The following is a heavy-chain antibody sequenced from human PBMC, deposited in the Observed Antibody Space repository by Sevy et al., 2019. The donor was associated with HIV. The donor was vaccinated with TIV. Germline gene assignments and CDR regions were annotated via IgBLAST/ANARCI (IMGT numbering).Heavy chain of an antibody. CDR2: ISGDSDDTK. Sequence: GGSLRLSCAASGFTLSDYYMSWIRQAPGKGLEWVSYISGDSDDTKYYADSVKGRFPISRDNAKNSVYLQMNSLRAEDTAVSYSARDHVKDGDLGDYSYFAMDLWGQGTTVTVSS. D-gene: IGHD4-17*01. CDR3: ARDHVKDGDLGDYSYFAMDL. J-gene: IGHJ6*02. V-gene: IGHV3-11*01. CDR1: GFTLSDYY.